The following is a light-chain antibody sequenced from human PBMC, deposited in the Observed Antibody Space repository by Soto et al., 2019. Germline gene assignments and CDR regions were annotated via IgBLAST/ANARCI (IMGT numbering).Light chain of an antibody. J-gene: IGKJ3*01. Sequence: EIVLTQSPGTLSLSPGETATLSCRASQTVNNYYLAWYQQKPGLPPRILIFGASSRASCIPDRFGGSGSGTDFTLTMSSLEPEGFAVYDYLQYGTYPLFTFGPGAKGDF. CDR3: LQYGTYPLFT. V-gene: IGKV3-20*01. CDR1: QTVNNYY. CDR2: GAS.